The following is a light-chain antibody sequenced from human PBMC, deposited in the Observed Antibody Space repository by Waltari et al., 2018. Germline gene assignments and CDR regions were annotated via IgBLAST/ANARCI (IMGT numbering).Light chain of an antibody. Sequence: QSVLTQPSSASGTPGQRVTISCSGSSSNIGSNYVYWYQQLPGTAPKLLIHTDNQRPSGVPGRFSASKSGASASLAISGLRSDDEADYYCAAWDDSLTGRVFGGGTKLTVL. V-gene: IGLV1-47*01. J-gene: IGLJ3*02. CDR1: SSNIGSNY. CDR3: AAWDDSLTGRV. CDR2: TDN.